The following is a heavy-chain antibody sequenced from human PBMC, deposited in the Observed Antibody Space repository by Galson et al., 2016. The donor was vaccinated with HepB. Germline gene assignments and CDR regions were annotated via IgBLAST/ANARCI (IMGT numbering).Heavy chain of an antibody. J-gene: IGHJ4*02. CDR3: AKGYYASGPFGPLEY. CDR2: ISDDGSKN. V-gene: IGHV3-30*18. Sequence: SLRLSCAASGFAFRRYGMHWVRQAPGRGLEWVAVISDDGSKNHYADSVKGRFTISRDNSKNTLYLQMNSLRAEDTAVYYCAKGYYASGPFGPLEYWGQGTLVTVST. D-gene: IGHD3-10*01. CDR1: GFAFRRYG.